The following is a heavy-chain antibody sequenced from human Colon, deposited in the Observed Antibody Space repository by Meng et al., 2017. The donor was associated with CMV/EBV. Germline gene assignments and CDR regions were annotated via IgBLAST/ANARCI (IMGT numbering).Heavy chain of an antibody. Sequence: QVEPVQSAAGSQDPGASVMVSSKTSGSTFSDYYMHCVRQAPGQGLEWMGWIRSDGSATNYAQKFRGRVTMTRDASVSTAYMELSGLTSDDTAVYFCVRSSGWSLFDYWGPGALVTVSS. J-gene: IGHJ4*02. V-gene: IGHV1-2*02. CDR2: IRSDGSAT. D-gene: IGHD6-19*01. CDR3: VRSSGWSLFDY. CDR1: GSTFSDYY.